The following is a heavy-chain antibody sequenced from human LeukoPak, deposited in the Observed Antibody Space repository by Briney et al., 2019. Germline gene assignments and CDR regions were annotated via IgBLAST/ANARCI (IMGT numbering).Heavy chain of an antibody. D-gene: IGHD4-23*01. V-gene: IGHV4-59*01. CDR3: ARDTGTVVDY. CDR1: GGSISSYY. CDR2: IYYSGST. Sequence: SETLSLTCTVSGGSISSYYWSWIRQPPGKGLEWIGYIYYSGSTNYNPSLKSRVTTSVDTSKNQFSLKLSSVTAADTAVYYCARDTGTVVDYWGQGTLVTVSS. J-gene: IGHJ4*02.